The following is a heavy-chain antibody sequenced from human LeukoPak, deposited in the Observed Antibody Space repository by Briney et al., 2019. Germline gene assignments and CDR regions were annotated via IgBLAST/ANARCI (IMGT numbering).Heavy chain of an antibody. J-gene: IGHJ4*02. CDR1: GYTFTSYY. Sequence: GATVKVSCKASGYTFTSYYMHWVRQAPGQGLEWMGIINPSGGSTSYAQKFQGRVTMTRDTSTSTVYMELSSLRSEDTAVYFCARDHGDYSLDYWGQGTRVTVSS. V-gene: IGHV1-46*03. CDR3: ARDHGDYSLDY. CDR2: INPSGGST. D-gene: IGHD4-17*01.